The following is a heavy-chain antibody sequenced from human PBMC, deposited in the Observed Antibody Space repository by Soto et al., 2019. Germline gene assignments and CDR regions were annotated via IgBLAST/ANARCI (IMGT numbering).Heavy chain of an antibody. CDR2: ISSSSSYI. CDR1: GFPFSSSS. CDR3: ARANYCSGGSCYSSGMDV. D-gene: IGHD2-15*01. J-gene: IGHJ6*02. Sequence: EVQLVESGGGLVKPGGSLRLSCAASGFPFSSSSMNWVRQAPGKGLEWVSSISSSSSYIYYADSVKGRFTISRDNAKNSLYLQMNSLRAEDTAVYYCARANYCSGGSCYSSGMDVWGQGTTVTVSS. V-gene: IGHV3-21*01.